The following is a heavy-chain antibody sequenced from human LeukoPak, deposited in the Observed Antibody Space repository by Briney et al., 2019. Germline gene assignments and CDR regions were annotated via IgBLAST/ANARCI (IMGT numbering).Heavy chain of an antibody. CDR1: GASFSGSY. V-gene: IGHV4-34*10. CDR2: INRDGTT. Sequence: SETLSLTCAVFGASFSGSYWSWIRQSPGRGLEWIGEINRDGTTNYNPSLKSRVTMSVDTSKNQFSLKLSSVTAADTAVYYCARNPIVVVPAAMGEFDYWGQGTLVTVSS. J-gene: IGHJ4*02. D-gene: IGHD2-2*01. CDR3: ARNPIVVVPAAMGEFDY.